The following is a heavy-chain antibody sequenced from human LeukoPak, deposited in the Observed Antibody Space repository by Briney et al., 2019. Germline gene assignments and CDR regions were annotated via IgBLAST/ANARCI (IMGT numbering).Heavy chain of an antibody. CDR1: GGSIRSYY. CDR2: FYSSVST. CDR3: AGGYIVVVPAANWFDP. D-gene: IGHD2-2*01. J-gene: IGHJ5*02. Sequence: PSETLSLTCTVSGGSIRSYYWSWIRQSAGKGLEWIGRFYSSVSTNYNPSLESRVTMSVDTSRNLFYLNLTSVTAADTAVYYCAGGYIVVVPAANWFDPWGQGTLVTVSS. V-gene: IGHV4-4*07.